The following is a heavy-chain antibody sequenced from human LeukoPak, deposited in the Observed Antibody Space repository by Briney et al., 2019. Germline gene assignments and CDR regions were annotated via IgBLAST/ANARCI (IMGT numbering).Heavy chain of an antibody. CDR2: LNFDGSTT. D-gene: IGHD6-19*01. V-gene: IGHV3-74*01. J-gene: IGHJ4*02. Sequence: GGSLRLSCAASGFTFSSYWMHWVRQAPGEGLVWVSRLNFDGSTTNNADSVKGRFTISRDNAKNTLYLQMNSLRAEDTAVYYCARGGYRSNYFDYWGQGALVTVSS. CDR3: ARGGYRSNYFDY. CDR1: GFTFSSYW.